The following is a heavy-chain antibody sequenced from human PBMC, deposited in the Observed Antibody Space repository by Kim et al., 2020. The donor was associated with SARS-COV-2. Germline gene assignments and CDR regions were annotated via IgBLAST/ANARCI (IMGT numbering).Heavy chain of an antibody. J-gene: IGHJ4*02. V-gene: IGHV3-30*02. D-gene: IGHD3-22*01. Sequence: VKGRFTISRDNSKNTLYLQMNSLRAEDTAVYYCAKENTYYYDSSGYYLDYWGQGTLVTVSS. CDR3: AKENTYYYDSSGYYLDY.